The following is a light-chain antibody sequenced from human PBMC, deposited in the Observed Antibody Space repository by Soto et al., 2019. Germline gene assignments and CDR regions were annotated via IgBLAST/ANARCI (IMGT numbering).Light chain of an antibody. V-gene: IGLV2-8*01. CDR3: SSYAGSNNPYV. J-gene: IGLJ1*01. CDR2: EVF. Sequence: QSVLTQPPSASGSPGQSVTISCTGTSSDVGGYNYVSWYQQHPGKAPKLMIYEVFKRPPGVPDRFSGSKSGNTASLTVSGLQAEDEADYYCSSYAGSNNPYVFGTGTKVTVL. CDR1: SSDVGGYNY.